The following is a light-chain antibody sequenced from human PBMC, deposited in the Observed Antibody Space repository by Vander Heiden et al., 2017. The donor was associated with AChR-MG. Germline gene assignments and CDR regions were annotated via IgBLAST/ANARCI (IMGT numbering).Light chain of an antibody. CDR3: AAWDVSLNGWV. J-gene: IGLJ3*02. CDR1: SSNIGTNS. Sequence: QSVLTQPPSVSGAPGQRVTISCSGSSSNIGTNSVNWYQQFPGKAPKVLISSSDQRPSGVRDRFSSSTSGTSAYLALSGLQSEDEADYYCAAWDVSLNGWVFGGGTKLTVI. CDR2: SSD. V-gene: IGLV1-44*01.